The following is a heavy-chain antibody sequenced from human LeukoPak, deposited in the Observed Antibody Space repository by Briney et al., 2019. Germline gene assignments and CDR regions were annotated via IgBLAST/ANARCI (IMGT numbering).Heavy chain of an antibody. CDR3: ARVCTGGLDH. CDR2: IYYSGST. J-gene: IGHJ4*02. Sequence: SETLSLTCTVSGGSISSYYWSWIRQPPGKGLEWIGYIYYSGSTNYNPSLKSRVTISVDTSKNQFSLKLSSVTAADTAVYYCARVCTGGLDHWGQGTLVTVSS. CDR1: GGSISSYY. V-gene: IGHV4-59*01. D-gene: IGHD1-26*01.